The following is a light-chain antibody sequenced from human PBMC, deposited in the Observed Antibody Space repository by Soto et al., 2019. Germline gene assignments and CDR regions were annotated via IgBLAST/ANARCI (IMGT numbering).Light chain of an antibody. V-gene: IGLV2-14*03. J-gene: IGLJ2*01. CDR1: SSDVGGYNY. CDR3: SSYTSSSTVV. Sequence: QSALTQPASVSGSPGQSIAISCTGTSSDVGGYNYVSWYQQHPGKASKLIIYDVSNRPSGVSNRLSGSKSGNTASLTISGLQAEDEADYYCSSYTSSSTVVFGGGTKVTVL. CDR2: DVS.